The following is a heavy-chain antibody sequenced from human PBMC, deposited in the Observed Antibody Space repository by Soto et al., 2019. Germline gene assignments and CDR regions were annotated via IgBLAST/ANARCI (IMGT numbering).Heavy chain of an antibody. V-gene: IGHV4-59*06. CDR3: ARGRGSGDFFDY. D-gene: IGHD3-10*01. Sequence: SETLSLTCTVSGGSISSFYWSWIRQHPGKALEWIGYIFYSGSTSYNPSLESRVTMSVDTSKNQFSLKVTSVTAADTAVYYCARGRGSGDFFDYWGQGTLVTVSS. CDR2: IFYSGST. CDR1: GGSISSFY. J-gene: IGHJ4*02.